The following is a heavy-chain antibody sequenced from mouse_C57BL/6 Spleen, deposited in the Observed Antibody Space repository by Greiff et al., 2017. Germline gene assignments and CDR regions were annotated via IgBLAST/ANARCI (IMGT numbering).Heavy chain of an antibody. J-gene: IGHJ4*01. CDR2: INPYNGGT. D-gene: IGHD1-2*01. CDR3: ARWYYGTRAMDY. CDR1: GYTFTDYY. V-gene: IGHV1-19*01. Sequence: VQLQQSGPVLVKPGASVKMSCKASGYTFTDYYMNWVKQSHGKSLEWIGVINPYNGGTSYNQKFKGKATFTVDKSSSTAYMELNSLTSEDSAVYYCARWYYGTRAMDYWGQGTSVTVSS.